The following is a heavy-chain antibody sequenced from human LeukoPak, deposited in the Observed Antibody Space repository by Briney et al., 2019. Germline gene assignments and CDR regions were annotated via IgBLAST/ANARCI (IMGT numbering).Heavy chain of an antibody. CDR2: INPNSGGT. J-gene: IGHJ3*02. CDR1: GYTFTSYD. V-gene: IGHV1-2*02. D-gene: IGHD4-17*01. Sequence: GASVKVSCKASGYTFTSYDINWVRQATGQGLEWMGWINPNSGGTNYAQKFQGRVTMTRDTSISTAYMELSRLRSDDTAVYYCARVGEYGDYESVAFDIWGQGTMVTVSS. CDR3: ARVGEYGDYESVAFDI.